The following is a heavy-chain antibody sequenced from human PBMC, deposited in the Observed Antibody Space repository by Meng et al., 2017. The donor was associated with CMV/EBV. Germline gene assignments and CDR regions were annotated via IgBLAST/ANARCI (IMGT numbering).Heavy chain of an antibody. CDR2: ISAYNGNT. J-gene: IGHJ4*02. CDR3: ATDILTHFDY. V-gene: IGHV1-18*01. Sequence: QVMLGRAGAEVKKPWASWKVSCKASGYTFTSYGISWVRQAPGQGLEWMGWISAYNGNTNYAQKLQGRVTMTTDTSTSTAYMELRSLRSDDTAVYYCATDILTHFDYWGQGTLVTVSS. CDR1: GYTFTSYG. D-gene: IGHD3-9*01.